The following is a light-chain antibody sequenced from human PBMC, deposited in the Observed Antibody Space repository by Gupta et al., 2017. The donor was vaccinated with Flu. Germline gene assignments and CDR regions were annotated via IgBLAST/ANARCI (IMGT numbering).Light chain of an antibody. J-gene: IGLJ1*01. CDR2: QDN. CDR1: KLGDKY. CDR3: QAWDSSTLYV. V-gene: IGLV3-1*01. Sequence: SYELTQPPSVSVSPGLTATITCSGDKLGDKYASWYQQKPDQSPVLVIYQDNKRPSGIPERFSGSNSGNTATLTISGTQAMDEADYYCQAWDSSTLYVFGTGTEVTVL.